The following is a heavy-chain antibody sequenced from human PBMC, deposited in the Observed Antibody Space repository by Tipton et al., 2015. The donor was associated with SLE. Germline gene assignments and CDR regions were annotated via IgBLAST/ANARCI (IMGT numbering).Heavy chain of an antibody. J-gene: IGHJ4*02. CDR3: ARRSPSDYYDSSGYSYFDY. D-gene: IGHD3-22*01. CDR1: GGSISSSSYY. V-gene: IGHV4-39*07. CDR2: IYYSGST. Sequence: TLFLTCTVSGGSISSSSYYWGWIRQPPGKGLEWIGSIYYSGSTYYNPSLKSRVTIAVDTSKNQFSLKLSSVTAADTAVYYCARRSPSDYYDSSGYSYFDYWGQGTLVTVSS.